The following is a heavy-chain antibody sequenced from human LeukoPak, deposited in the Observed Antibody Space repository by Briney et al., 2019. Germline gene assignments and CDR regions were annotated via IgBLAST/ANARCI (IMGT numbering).Heavy chain of an antibody. Sequence: SQTLSLTCTVSGGSISSGSYYWSWIRQPAGKGLEWIGRIYTSGSTNYNPSLKSRVTISVDTSKNQFSLKLSSVTAADTAVYYCAGYGILTGYYTYYYMDVWGKGTTVTVSS. J-gene: IGHJ6*03. D-gene: IGHD3-9*01. CDR2: IYTSGST. CDR3: AGYGILTGYYTYYYMDV. V-gene: IGHV4-61*02. CDR1: GGSISSGSYY.